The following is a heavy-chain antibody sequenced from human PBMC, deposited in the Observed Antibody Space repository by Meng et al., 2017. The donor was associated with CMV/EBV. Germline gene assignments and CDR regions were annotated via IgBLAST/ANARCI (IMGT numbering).Heavy chain of an antibody. V-gene: IGHV1-2*02. CDR2: INPNSGGT. CDR3: ARTSGSSGAGFDY. Sequence: ASVNVSCKASGYTFTGYYMHWVRQAPGQALEWIGWINPNSGGTNYAQKFQGRITMTRDTSISTAYMELNRLRSDDTAVYYCARTSGSSGAGFDYWGQGTLVTVSS. D-gene: IGHD1-26*01. J-gene: IGHJ4*01. CDR1: GYTFTGYY.